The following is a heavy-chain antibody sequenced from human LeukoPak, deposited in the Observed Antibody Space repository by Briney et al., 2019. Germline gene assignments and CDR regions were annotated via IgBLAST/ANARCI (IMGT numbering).Heavy chain of an antibody. D-gene: IGHD6-13*01. CDR3: ARDLSYGSSWYYYFDY. V-gene: IGHV3-74*01. J-gene: IGHJ4*02. CDR2: INDDGSNT. Sequence: GGSLRLSCAVSGFTLSGAWMHWVRQAPGKGLMWVSRINDDGSNTRHADSVKGRFTISRDNAKNSLYLQMSSLRAEDTAVYYCARDLSYGSSWYYYFDYWGQGTLVTVSS. CDR1: GFTLSGAW.